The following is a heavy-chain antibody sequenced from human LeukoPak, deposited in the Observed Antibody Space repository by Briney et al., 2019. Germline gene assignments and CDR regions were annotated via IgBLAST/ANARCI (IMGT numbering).Heavy chain of an antibody. CDR3: ARGSRAIVATKFARGRYMDV. J-gene: IGHJ6*03. D-gene: IGHD5-12*01. CDR2: IQYDGSKK. Sequence: GGSLRLSCVASGFTFSSNGMHWVRQAPGRGLEWVTFIQYDGSKKYYADSVKGRFTISRDNSKNTLYLQMNSLRPEDTAVYYCARGSRAIVATKFARGRYMDVWGKGTTVTVSS. V-gene: IGHV3-30*02. CDR1: GFTFSSNG.